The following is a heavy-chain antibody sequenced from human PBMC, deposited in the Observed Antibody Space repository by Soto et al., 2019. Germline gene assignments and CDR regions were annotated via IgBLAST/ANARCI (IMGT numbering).Heavy chain of an antibody. CDR1: GDSVSSNSAA. Sequence: SQTLSLTCAISGDSVSSNSAAWNWIRQSPSRGLEWLGRTYYRSKWYNDYAVSVKSRITINPDTSKNQFSLQLNSVTPEDTAVYYCARGGDGTGYSSRRSTGLWHFDYWAQGTLVTVSS. D-gene: IGHD6-13*01. V-gene: IGHV6-1*01. J-gene: IGHJ4*02. CDR2: TYYRSKWYN. CDR3: ARGGDGTGYSSRRSTGLWHFDY.